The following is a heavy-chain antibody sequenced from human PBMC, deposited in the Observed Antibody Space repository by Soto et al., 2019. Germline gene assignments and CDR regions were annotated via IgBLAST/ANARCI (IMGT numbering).Heavy chain of an antibody. CDR1: GFTFSWHW. CDR2: IKEDGSEK. J-gene: IGHJ4*02. Sequence: EVQLVESGGGLVLPGGSLRLSCGVSGFTFSWHWMSWVRQAPGKGLEWVANIKEDGSEKYYADSAKGRFTVSRDNAKNSLSLEMSSLGAEDTALYYCARVNFWSGFWGLDSWGQGTLVSVSS. V-gene: IGHV3-7*01. CDR3: ARVNFWSGFWGLDS. D-gene: IGHD3-3*01.